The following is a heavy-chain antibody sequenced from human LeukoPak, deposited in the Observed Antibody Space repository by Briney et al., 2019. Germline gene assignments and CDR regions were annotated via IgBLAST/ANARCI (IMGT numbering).Heavy chain of an antibody. CDR1: GGSISSYY. V-gene: IGHV4-4*08. CDR3: ARERGAYCGGDCYGAYYYYYYMDV. Sequence: SETLSLTCTVSGGSISSYYWSWIRQPPGKGLEWIGRIYTSGSTNYNPSLKSRVTISVDTSKNQFSLKLSSVTAADTAVYYCARERGAYCGGDCYGAYYYYYYMDVWGKGTTVTISS. D-gene: IGHD2-21*02. CDR2: IYTSGST. J-gene: IGHJ6*03.